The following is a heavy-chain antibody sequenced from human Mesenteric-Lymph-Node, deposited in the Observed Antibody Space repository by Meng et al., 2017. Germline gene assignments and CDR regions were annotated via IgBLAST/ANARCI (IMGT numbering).Heavy chain of an antibody. CDR1: GGSFSGYY. CDR3: TTLYGDSIS. Sequence: QVQLQQWGAGLLKPSETLSLTCAVYGGSFSGYYWSWIRQPPGKGLEWIGEINHSGSTNYNPSLKSRVTISVDKSKNHFSLRLSSVTAADTAVYYCTTLYGDSISWGQGTLVTVSS. V-gene: IGHV4-34*01. D-gene: IGHD4-17*01. J-gene: IGHJ4*02. CDR2: INHSGST.